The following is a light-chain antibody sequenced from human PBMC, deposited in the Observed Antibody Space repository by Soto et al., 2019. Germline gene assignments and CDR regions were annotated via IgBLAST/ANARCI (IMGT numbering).Light chain of an antibody. Sequence: EIVSTQSPGTLSLSPGERATLSCRASQSVSSSYLAWYQQKPGQAPRLLIYGASSRATGIPDRFSGSGSGTDFTLTISRLEPEDFAVYYCQQYGSSPPTFGQGTKVDI. CDR3: QQYGSSPPT. J-gene: IGKJ1*01. CDR1: QSVSSSY. CDR2: GAS. V-gene: IGKV3-20*01.